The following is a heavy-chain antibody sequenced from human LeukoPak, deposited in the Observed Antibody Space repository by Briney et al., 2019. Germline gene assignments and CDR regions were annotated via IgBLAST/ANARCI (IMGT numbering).Heavy chain of an antibody. J-gene: IGHJ5*02. CDR3: ARETGLEQLNGWFDP. D-gene: IGHD6-13*01. CDR1: GYTFSGYY. Sequence: ASVKVSFKASGYTFSGYYLQWVRQAPGQGLEWMGWINPNSGGTNYAQKFQGRVTMTRDTSISTVYMELSSLGYDDTAVHYCARETGLEQLNGWFDPWGQGSLVTVSS. CDR2: INPNSGGT. V-gene: IGHV1-2*02.